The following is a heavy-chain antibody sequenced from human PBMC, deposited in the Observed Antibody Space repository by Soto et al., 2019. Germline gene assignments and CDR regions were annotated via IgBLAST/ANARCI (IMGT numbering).Heavy chain of an antibody. CDR2: IYPGDSET. Sequence: GESLKISCKGSGYSFTSYHIVWVRQMPGKGLEWMGIIYPGDSETRYSPSLQGQVTMSADKSTSTAYLQWSSLKASDTALYYCAKGRSYYYYYGVEVWGQGTTVTLSS. CDR3: AKGRSYYYYYGVEV. CDR1: GYSFTSYH. V-gene: IGHV5-51*01. J-gene: IGHJ6*02.